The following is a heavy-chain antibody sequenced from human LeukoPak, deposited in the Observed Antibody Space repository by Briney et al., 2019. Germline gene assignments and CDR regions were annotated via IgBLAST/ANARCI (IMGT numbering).Heavy chain of an antibody. CDR2: INHSGST. J-gene: IGHJ4*02. D-gene: IGHD6-19*01. Sequence: SETLSLACAVYGGSFSGYYWSWIRQPPGKGLEWIGKINHSGSTNYNPSLKSRVTISVDTSKNQFSLKLSSVTAADTAVYYCARGRYSSGWPFDYWGQGTLVTVSS. V-gene: IGHV4-34*01. CDR1: GGSFSGYY. CDR3: ARGRYSSGWPFDY.